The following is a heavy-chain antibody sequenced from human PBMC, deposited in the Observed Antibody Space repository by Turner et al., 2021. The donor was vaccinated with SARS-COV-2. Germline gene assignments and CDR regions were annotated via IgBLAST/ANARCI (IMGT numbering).Heavy chain of an antibody. J-gene: IGHJ4*02. CDR3: ARSNYDFWSGYYTFYFDY. D-gene: IGHD3-3*01. CDR1: GGPISSSRYY. CDR2: IYYSGST. V-gene: IGHV4-39*01. Sequence: QLQLQESGPGLVKPSETLSLTCTVSGGPISSSRYYWGWIRQPPGKGLEWIGSIYYSGSTYYNPSLKSRVTISVDTSKNQFSLKLSSVTAADTAVYYCARSNYDFWSGYYTFYFDYWGQGTLVTVSS.